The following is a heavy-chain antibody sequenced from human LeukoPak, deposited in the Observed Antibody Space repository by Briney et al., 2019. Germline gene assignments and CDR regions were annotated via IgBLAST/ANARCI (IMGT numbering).Heavy chain of an antibody. J-gene: IGHJ6*02. Sequence: SVTVSCKASGGTFSSYAISWVRQAPGQGLEWMGWIIPIFGIANYAQKFQGRVTITADKSTSTAYMELSSLRSEDTAVYYCAGSYCGGDCHRGYYYYGMDVWGQGTTVTVSS. CDR3: AGSYCGGDCHRGYYYYGMDV. CDR1: GGTFSSYA. CDR2: IIPIFGIA. V-gene: IGHV1-69*10. D-gene: IGHD2-21*02.